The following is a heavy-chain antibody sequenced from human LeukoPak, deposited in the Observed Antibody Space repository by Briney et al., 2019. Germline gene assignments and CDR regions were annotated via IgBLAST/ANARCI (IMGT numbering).Heavy chain of an antibody. D-gene: IGHD2-2*01. V-gene: IGHV3-30*19. CDR1: GFTFSNYD. CDR2: IESDGGNE. CDR3: ARWGSTSCYDY. Sequence: GESLRLSCAASGFTFSNYDMHWVRQAPGKGLEWVAFIESDGGNEYYGGSVKGRFAISRDDFKNALYLQMNSLRPEDTAIYYCARWGSTSCYDYWGQGTLVTVSS. J-gene: IGHJ4*02.